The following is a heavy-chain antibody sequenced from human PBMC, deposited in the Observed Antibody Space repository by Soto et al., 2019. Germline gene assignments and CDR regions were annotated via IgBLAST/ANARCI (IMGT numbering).Heavy chain of an antibody. V-gene: IGHV4-59*01. Sequence: SETLSLTCTVSGGSISSYYWSWIRQPPGKGLEWIGYIYYSGSTNYNPSLKSRVTISVDTSKNQFSLKLSSVTAADTAVYYCARDRRFGELSYGMDVWGQGTTATASS. D-gene: IGHD3-10*01. CDR3: ARDRRFGELSYGMDV. CDR1: GGSISSYY. CDR2: IYYSGST. J-gene: IGHJ6*02.